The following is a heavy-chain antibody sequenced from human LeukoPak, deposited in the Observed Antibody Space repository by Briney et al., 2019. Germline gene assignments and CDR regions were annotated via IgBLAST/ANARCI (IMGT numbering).Heavy chain of an antibody. J-gene: IGHJ5*02. D-gene: IGHD3-22*01. CDR3: ARGAMIVVVIRPPGNPEPNWFDP. CDR1: GGTFSSYA. Sequence: ASVTVSCTASGGTFSSYAISWVRQAPGQGLEWMGWINAGNGNTKYSQKFQGRVTITRDTSASTAYMELSSLRSEDTAVYYCARGAMIVVVIRPPGNPEPNWFDPWGQGTLVTVSS. V-gene: IGHV1-3*01. CDR2: INAGNGNT.